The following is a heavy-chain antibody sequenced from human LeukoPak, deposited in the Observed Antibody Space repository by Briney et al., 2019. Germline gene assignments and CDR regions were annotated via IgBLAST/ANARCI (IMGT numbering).Heavy chain of an antibody. CDR2: ISGSGGST. Sequence: PGGSLRLPCAASGFTFSSYAMSWVRQAPGKGLEWVSAISGSGGSTYYADSVKGRFTISRDNSKNTLYLQMNSLRAEDTAVYYCAKVNLVATFAFDYWGQGTLVTDSS. J-gene: IGHJ4*02. CDR3: AKVNLVATFAFDY. V-gene: IGHV3-23*01. D-gene: IGHD5-12*01. CDR1: GFTFSSYA.